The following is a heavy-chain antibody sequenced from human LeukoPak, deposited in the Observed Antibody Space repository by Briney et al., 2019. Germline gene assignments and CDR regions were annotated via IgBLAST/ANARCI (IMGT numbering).Heavy chain of an antibody. CDR1: GGSISSSNW. V-gene: IGHV3-7*01. J-gene: IGHJ6*03. D-gene: IGHD1-1*01. Sequence: ETLSLTCAVSGGSISSSNWWSWVRQAPGKGLEWVANINQDGNAKNYVDSVKGRFTISRDNSKNSVYLQMNSLRVEDTALYYCARDKRAGSTEGSNMDVWGKGTTVTVSS. CDR3: ARDKRAGSTEGSNMDV. CDR2: INQDGNAK.